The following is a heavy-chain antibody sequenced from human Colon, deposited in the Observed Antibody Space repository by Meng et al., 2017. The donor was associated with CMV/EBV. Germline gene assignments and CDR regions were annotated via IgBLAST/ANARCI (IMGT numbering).Heavy chain of an antibody. CDR1: SISSCGYY. CDR2: IVNSGAT. Sequence: SISSCGYYWGCIRQYPGKGLEWIVYIVNSGATSKNPSLTSRVVMSVDTSKNQFSLKLASVTAADTALYCCARGARGACTGSSCFSWGQGTLVTVSS. V-gene: IGHV4-31*02. D-gene: IGHD6-19*01. CDR3: ARGARGACTGSSCFS. J-gene: IGHJ5*02.